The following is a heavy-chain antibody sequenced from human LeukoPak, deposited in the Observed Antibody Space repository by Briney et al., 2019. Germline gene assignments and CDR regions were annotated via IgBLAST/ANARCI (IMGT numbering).Heavy chain of an antibody. J-gene: IGHJ4*02. CDR2: IIPILDIT. CDR3: AKEETAMVVIDY. Sequence: SVKVSCKASGGTFNSYAISWVRQAPGQGLEWMGRIIPILDITKYAQKFQGRVTITADKSTSTAYMELSSLRSEDTAVYYCAKEETAMVVIDYWGQGTLVTVSS. V-gene: IGHV1-69*04. D-gene: IGHD5-18*01. CDR1: GGTFNSYA.